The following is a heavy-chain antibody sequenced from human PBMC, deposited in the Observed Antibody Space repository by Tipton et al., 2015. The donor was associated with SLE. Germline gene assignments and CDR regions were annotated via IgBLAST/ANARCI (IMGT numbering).Heavy chain of an antibody. Sequence: TLSLTCTVSGGSLNSFSWNWIRQPAGKGLEWIGQIYASGSTNYSPSLKSRVTMSVDTSLNQFSLKLSSVTAADTAVYFCARRNYDVLTDYYDAFDIWGQGTRVTVSS. J-gene: IGHJ3*02. D-gene: IGHD3-9*01. V-gene: IGHV4-4*07. CDR1: GGSLNSFS. CDR2: IYASGST. CDR3: ARRNYDVLTDYYDAFDI.